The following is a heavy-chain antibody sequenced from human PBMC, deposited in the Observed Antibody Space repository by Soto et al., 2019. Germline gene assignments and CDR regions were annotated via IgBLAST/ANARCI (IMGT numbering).Heavy chain of an antibody. CDR3: ASDPEIFDY. V-gene: IGHV1-18*01. J-gene: IGHJ4*02. Sequence: QVQLVQSGAEVKKPGASLKVSCKASGYTFTSYGISWVRQAPGQGLEWMGWISAYNGNTKYAQKLQDRVTMTTDTSTSTAYMELRSSRSNDTAVYYCASDPEIFDYWGQGTLVSVSS. CDR2: ISAYNGNT. CDR1: GYTFTSYG.